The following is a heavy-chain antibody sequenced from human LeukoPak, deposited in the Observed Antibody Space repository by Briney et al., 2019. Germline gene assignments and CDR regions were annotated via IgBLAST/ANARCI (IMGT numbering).Heavy chain of an antibody. CDR2: ISSNGSST. CDR1: GFTFSTYT. CDR3: AKQSAGDATTYYFDY. D-gene: IGHD2-21*02. V-gene: IGHV3-64D*06. J-gene: IGHJ4*02. Sequence: PGGSLRLSCSASGFTFSTYTMHWVRQAPGKGLEYVSAISSNGSSTYYADSVKGRFAISRDNSKNTLYLQMRSLRAEDTAVYYCAKQSAGDATTYYFDYWGQGTLVTVSS.